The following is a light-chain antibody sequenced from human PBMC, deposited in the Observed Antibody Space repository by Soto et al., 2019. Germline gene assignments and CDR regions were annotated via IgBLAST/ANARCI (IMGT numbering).Light chain of an antibody. CDR3: QERGAWPRAT. J-gene: IGKJ4*01. CDR1: QTINSN. CDR2: GAS. Sequence: EIVLTQSPATLSLSPGDRATLFCSASQTINSNLAWYQQKSGQAPRLLIYGASTRATGVPARFSGSGFGTEFTLTISSLQSEDFAVYYCQERGAWPRATFGGGTKVDIK. V-gene: IGKV3-15*01.